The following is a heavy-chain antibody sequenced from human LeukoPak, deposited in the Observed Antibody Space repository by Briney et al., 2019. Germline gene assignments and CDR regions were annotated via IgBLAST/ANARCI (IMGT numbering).Heavy chain of an antibody. V-gene: IGHV3-30*02. J-gene: IGHJ4*02. Sequence: PGGSLRLSCAASGFTFSSYGMHWVRQAPGKGLEWVAFIRYDGSNKYYADSVKGRFTISRDNSKNTLYLQMNSLRAEDTAVYYCAKERFGVVLTGYWGQGILVTVSS. D-gene: IGHD3-3*01. CDR3: AKERFGVVLTGY. CDR1: GFTFSSYG. CDR2: IRYDGSNK.